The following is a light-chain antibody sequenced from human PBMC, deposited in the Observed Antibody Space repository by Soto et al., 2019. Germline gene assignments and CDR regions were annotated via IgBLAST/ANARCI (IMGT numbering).Light chain of an antibody. Sequence: EIVLTQSPATLSLSPGERSTLSCRASQSVSSDLAWYQQKPGQAPRLLIYDASNRATGIPARFSGSGSGTDFTLTISSLDPEDFAVYYCQQRSNWPQITFGQGTRLEIK. J-gene: IGKJ5*01. CDR3: QQRSNWPQIT. V-gene: IGKV3-11*01. CDR1: QSVSSD. CDR2: DAS.